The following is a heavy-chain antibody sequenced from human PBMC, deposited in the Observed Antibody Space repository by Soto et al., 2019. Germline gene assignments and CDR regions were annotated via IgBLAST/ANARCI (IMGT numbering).Heavy chain of an antibody. CDR1: GFTFSGSA. D-gene: IGHD3-3*01. Sequence: EVQLVESGGGLVQPGGSLKLSCAASGFTFSGSAMHWVRQASGKGLEWVGRIRSKANSYATAYAASVKGRFTSSRDESKNTAYLQMNSLKTEDTAVYYCTRHDSNYDFWSGSPPRYGMDVWGQGTTVTVSS. V-gene: IGHV3-73*01. CDR2: IRSKANSYAT. J-gene: IGHJ6*02. CDR3: TRHDSNYDFWSGSPPRYGMDV.